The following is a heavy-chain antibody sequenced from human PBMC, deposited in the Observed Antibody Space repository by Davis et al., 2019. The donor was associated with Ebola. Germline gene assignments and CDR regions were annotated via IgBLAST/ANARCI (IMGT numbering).Heavy chain of an antibody. Sequence: PSETLFLTCTVSGGSISSGGYYWSWIRQHPGKGLEWIGYIYYSGSTYYNPSLKSRVTISVDTSKNQFSLKLSSVTAADTAVYYCARDDSELIGYWGQGTLVTVSS. CDR2: IYYSGST. D-gene: IGHD3-22*01. V-gene: IGHV4-31*03. J-gene: IGHJ4*02. CDR3: ARDDSELIGY. CDR1: GGSISSGGYY.